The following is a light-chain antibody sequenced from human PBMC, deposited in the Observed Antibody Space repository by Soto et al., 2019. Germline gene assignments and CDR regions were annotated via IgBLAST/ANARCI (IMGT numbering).Light chain of an antibody. J-gene: IGKJ5*01. CDR2: KAS. V-gene: IGKV1-5*03. Sequence: DIQMTQSPSTLSASVGDRVTITCRASQSISDWLAWHQQKPGKAPKLLIYKASSLEIGVPSRFSGSGSGTDFTLTISSLQPEDFATYYCQQLNSYPRTFGQGTRLEIK. CDR1: QSISDW. CDR3: QQLNSYPRT.